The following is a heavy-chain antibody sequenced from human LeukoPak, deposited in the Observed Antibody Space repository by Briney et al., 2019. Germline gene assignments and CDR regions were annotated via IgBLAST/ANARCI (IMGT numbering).Heavy chain of an antibody. Sequence: GGSLRLSCAASGFTFSNYSMNWVRQAPGKGLEWVSSISSSSIYIYYADSVKGRFTISRDNAKNSLYLQMNSLRAEDTAVYYCAKDWSGYDDYWGQGTLVTVSS. CDR1: GFTFSNYS. CDR2: ISSSSIYI. D-gene: IGHD3-3*01. CDR3: AKDWSGYDDY. J-gene: IGHJ4*02. V-gene: IGHV3-21*01.